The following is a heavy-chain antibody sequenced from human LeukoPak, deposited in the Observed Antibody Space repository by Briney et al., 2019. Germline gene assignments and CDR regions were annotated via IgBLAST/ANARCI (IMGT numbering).Heavy chain of an antibody. CDR2: ISGSGGST. CDR1: GFTFSSYA. CDR3: AYNGGVAVAGSFDY. Sequence: PGGSLRLSCAASGFTFSSYAMSWVRQAPGKGLEWVSSISGSGGSTYYADSVRGRFTVSRDNSKNTLHLQMNSLRAEDTAVYYCAYNGGVAVAGSFDYWGQGTLVTVSS. J-gene: IGHJ4*02. D-gene: IGHD6-19*01. V-gene: IGHV3-23*01.